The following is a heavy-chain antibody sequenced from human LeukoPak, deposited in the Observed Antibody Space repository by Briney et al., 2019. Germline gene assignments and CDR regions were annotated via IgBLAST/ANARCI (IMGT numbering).Heavy chain of an antibody. V-gene: IGHV3-30*03. CDR3: ARDFYDGFALDY. CDR2: ISYDGSNK. J-gene: IGHJ4*02. D-gene: IGHD2/OR15-2a*01. CDR1: GFTFSSYG. Sequence: GGSLRLSCAASGFTFSSYGMHWVRQAPGKGLEWVAVISYDGSNKYYADSVKGRFTISRDNARNSLYLQMDNLRAEDTGVYYCARDFYDGFALDYWGQGTLVTVSS.